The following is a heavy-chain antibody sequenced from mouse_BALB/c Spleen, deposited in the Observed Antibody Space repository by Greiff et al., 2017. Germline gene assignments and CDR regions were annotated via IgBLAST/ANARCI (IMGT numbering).Heavy chain of an antibody. CDR3: ARELNGYDGAAY. CDR2: ISSGSSTI. Sequence: EVKLVESGGGLVQPGGSRKLSCAASGFTFSSFGMHWVRQAPEKGLEWVAYISSGSSTIYYADTVKGRFTISRDNPKNTLFLQMTSLRSEDTAMYYCARELNGYDGAAYWGQGTLVTVSA. J-gene: IGHJ3*01. CDR1: GFTFSSFG. D-gene: IGHD2-2*01. V-gene: IGHV5-17*02.